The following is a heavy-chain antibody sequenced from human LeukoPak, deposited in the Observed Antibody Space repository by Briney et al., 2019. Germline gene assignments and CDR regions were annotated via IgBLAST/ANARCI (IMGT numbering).Heavy chain of an antibody. CDR3: ARGSIAARPEWFDP. J-gene: IGHJ5*02. D-gene: IGHD6-6*01. Sequence: SETLSLTCTVSAGSISSYYWSWIRQPAGKGLEWIGRIYTSGSTNYNPSLKSRVTISVDKSKNQFSLKLSSVTAADTAVYYCARGSIAARPEWFDPWGQGTLVTVSS. CDR2: IYTSGST. V-gene: IGHV4-4*07. CDR1: AGSISSYY.